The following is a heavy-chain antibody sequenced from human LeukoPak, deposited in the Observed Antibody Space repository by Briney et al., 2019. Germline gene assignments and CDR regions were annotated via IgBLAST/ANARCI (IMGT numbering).Heavy chain of an antibody. V-gene: IGHV4-59*01. CDR2: IYYSGST. J-gene: IGHJ2*01. CDR3: ARTYYYDSSGYYYVYFDL. CDR1: GGSISSYY. Sequence: SETLSLTCNVSGGSISSYYWSWIRQPPGKGLEWIGYIYYSGSTNYNPSLKSRVTISVDTSKNQFSLKLSSVTAADTAVYYCARTYYYDSSGYYYVYFDLWGRGTLVTVSS. D-gene: IGHD3-22*01.